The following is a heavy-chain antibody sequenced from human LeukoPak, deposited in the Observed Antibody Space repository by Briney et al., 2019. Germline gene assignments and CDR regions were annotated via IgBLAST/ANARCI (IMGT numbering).Heavy chain of an antibody. V-gene: IGHV3-23*01. CDR3: ASGGIQLWLSIGGYYYYGMDV. D-gene: IGHD5-18*01. J-gene: IGHJ6*02. CDR2: ISGSGGST. CDR1: GFTFSSYA. Sequence: GGSLRLSCAASGFTFSSYAMSWVRQAPGKGLEWVSAISGSGGSTYYADSVKGRFTISRDNSKNTLYLQMNSLRAEDTAVYYRASGGIQLWLSIGGYYYYGMDVWGQGTTVTVSS.